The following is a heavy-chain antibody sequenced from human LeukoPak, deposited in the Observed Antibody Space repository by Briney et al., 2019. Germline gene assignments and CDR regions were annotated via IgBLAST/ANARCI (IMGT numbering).Heavy chain of an antibody. CDR2: VYYEGSNK. CDR3: ARELSAGTLDFDN. Sequence: GGCLRLACAVSGFTFTSHHIAWVRQAPGKGLGWVALVYYEGSNKYCADSVKGRFTISRDNTKNALYLQMHSLRAEDTAVYFCARELSAGTLDFDNRGRGTLVTVSS. V-gene: IGHV3-33*01. J-gene: IGHJ4*02. CDR1: GFTFTSHH. D-gene: IGHD6-13*01.